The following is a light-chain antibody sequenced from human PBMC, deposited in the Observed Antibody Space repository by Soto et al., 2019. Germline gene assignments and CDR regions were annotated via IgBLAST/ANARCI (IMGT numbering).Light chain of an antibody. CDR1: QSAGTY. V-gene: IGKV3-11*01. Sequence: VLTQSPATLSLSPGERATLSCRASQSAGTYLAWYQQKPGQAPRLLIHEATNRATGIPARFSGSGSGTDFTLTISSLEPEDFAVYYCQQRRSWPPTWTFGQGTKVEIK. CDR3: QQRRSWPPTWT. CDR2: EAT. J-gene: IGKJ1*01.